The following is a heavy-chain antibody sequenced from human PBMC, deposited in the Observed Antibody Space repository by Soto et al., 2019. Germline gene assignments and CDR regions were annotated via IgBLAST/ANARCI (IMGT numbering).Heavy chain of an antibody. J-gene: IGHJ3*02. CDR2: ISSSSSYI. V-gene: IGHV3-21*01. D-gene: IGHD5-18*01. Sequence: GGSLRLSCAASGFTFSSYSMNWVRQAPGKGLEWVSSISSSSSYIYYTDSVKGRFTISRDNAKNSLYLQMNSLRAEDTAVYYCARALDIAMVPDAFDIWGQGTMVTVSS. CDR1: GFTFSSYS. CDR3: ARALDIAMVPDAFDI.